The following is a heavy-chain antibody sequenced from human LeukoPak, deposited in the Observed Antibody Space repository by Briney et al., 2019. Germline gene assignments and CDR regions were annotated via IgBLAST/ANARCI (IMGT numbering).Heavy chain of an antibody. J-gene: IGHJ5*02. V-gene: IGHV3-48*03. CDR3: ARILVGATSSA. CDR2: ISSSGSTI. CDR1: GFTFSSYE. D-gene: IGHD1-26*01. Sequence: GGSLRLSCAASGFTFSSYEMNWVRQAPGKGLEWVSYISSSGSTIYYADSVKVRFTISRDNAKNSLYLQMNSLRAEDTAVYYCARILVGATSSAWGQGTLVTVSS.